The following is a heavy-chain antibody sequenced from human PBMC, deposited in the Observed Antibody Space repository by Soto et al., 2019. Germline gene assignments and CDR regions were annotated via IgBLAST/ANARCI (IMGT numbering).Heavy chain of an antibody. Sequence: GGSLRLSCAASGFTFSSYGMHWVRQAPGKGLEWVAVISYDGSNKYYADSVKGRFTISRDNSKNTLYLQMNSLRAEDTAVYYCAKDLPPSRITIFGVVIRPRDNYYYYYGMDGWGQGTTVTVSS. CDR3: AKDLPPSRITIFGVVIRPRDNYYYYYGMDG. CDR1: GFTFSSYG. V-gene: IGHV3-30*18. D-gene: IGHD3-3*01. J-gene: IGHJ6*02. CDR2: ISYDGSNK.